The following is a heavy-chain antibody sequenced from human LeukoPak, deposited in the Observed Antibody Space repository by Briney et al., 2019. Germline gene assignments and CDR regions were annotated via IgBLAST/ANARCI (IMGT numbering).Heavy chain of an antibody. J-gene: IGHJ3*02. CDR3: ATPYCSSTSCYDAFDI. Sequence: SETLSLTCAVSAYSISSGYYWGWIRQPPGKGLEWIGSIYHSGSTYYNPSLKSRVTISVDTSKNQFSLKLSSVTAADTAVYYCATPYCSSTSCYDAFDIWGQGTMVTVSS. V-gene: IGHV4-38-2*01. CDR1: AYSISSGYY. D-gene: IGHD2-2*01. CDR2: IYHSGST.